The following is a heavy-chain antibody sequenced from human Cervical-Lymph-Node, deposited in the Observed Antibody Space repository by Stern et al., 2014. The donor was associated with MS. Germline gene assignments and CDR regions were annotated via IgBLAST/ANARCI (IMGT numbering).Heavy chain of an antibody. CDR1: GDSISSYTHY. J-gene: IGHJ4*02. CDR2: VYYSGAT. Sequence: QVQLQESGPGLVKPSETLSLTCAVSGDSISSYTHYWAWIRQPPGKGLEWIGGVYYSGATYYHPSLQTRFTISVDTSKNPFSLGLTSVTAADTAVYYCAKHACTGAACPFDLWGQGTLVTVSS. D-gene: IGHD2-8*02. CDR3: AKHACTGAACPFDL. V-gene: IGHV4-39*01.